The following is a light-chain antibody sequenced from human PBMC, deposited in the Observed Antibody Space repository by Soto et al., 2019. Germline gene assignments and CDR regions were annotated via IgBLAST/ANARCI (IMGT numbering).Light chain of an antibody. V-gene: IGKV3-11*01. CDR2: DTS. CDR1: QSISNY. Sequence: EIVLTQSPATLSLSPGERATLSCRASQSISNYLAWYQQKAGQAPRLLIYDTSNRATGIPARFSGSGSGTDFTLTISSLEPEDFAVYYCQQRSDWPTFGGGTKVDIK. J-gene: IGKJ4*01. CDR3: QQRSDWPT.